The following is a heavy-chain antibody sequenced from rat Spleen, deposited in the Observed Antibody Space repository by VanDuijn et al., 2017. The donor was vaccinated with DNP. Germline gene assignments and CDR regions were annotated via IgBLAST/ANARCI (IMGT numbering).Heavy chain of an antibody. J-gene: IGHJ2*01. D-gene: IGHD1-11*01. CDR2: ISYAGGST. Sequence: EVHLVESGGGLVQPGRSLKLSCAASGFTFSDYYMAWVRQAPTKGLEWVAYISYAGGSTYHGDSVKGRFTISRDNAESTLYLQMNSRRSEDMATYFGGRHGRRVFDYWGQGVMVTVSS. V-gene: IGHV5-22*01. CDR1: GFTFSDYY. CDR3: GRHGRRVFDY.